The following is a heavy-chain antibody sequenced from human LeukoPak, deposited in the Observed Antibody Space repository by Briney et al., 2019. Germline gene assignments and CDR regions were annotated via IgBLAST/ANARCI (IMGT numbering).Heavy chain of an antibody. CDR3: ARGQRAHVEWSSYMDV. Sequence: GGSLRLSCAASRFTSSSYAMHWVRQAPGKGLEWVAVISYDRGHKYFADSVKGRFTLSRDNSKNTLYLQMNNLRAEDTAVYYCARGQRAHVEWSSYMDVWGKGTTVTVSS. J-gene: IGHJ6*03. CDR2: ISYDRGHK. CDR1: RFTSSSYA. D-gene: IGHD3-3*01. V-gene: IGHV3-30*04.